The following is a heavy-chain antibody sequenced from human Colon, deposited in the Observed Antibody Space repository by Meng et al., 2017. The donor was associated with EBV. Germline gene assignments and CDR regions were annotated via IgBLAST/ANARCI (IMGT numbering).Heavy chain of an antibody. CDR2: INAYNGDT. CDR1: GYTFTNYG. D-gene: IGHD1-26*01. V-gene: IGHV1-18*01. CDR3: ARVEVGITSRDY. Sequence: PVESGGAVKKPVASVKVSGKASGYTFTNYGITWVRQAPGQGLEWMGWINAYNGDTNYAQTLQGRVTMTTDTSTSTAYMELRSLRSDDTAVYYCARVEVGITSRDYWGQGTLVTVSS. J-gene: IGHJ4*02.